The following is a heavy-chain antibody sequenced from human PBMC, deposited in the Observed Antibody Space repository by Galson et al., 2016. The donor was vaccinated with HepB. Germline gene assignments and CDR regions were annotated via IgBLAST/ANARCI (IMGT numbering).Heavy chain of an antibody. CDR2: ISGSSEAT. CDR3: ATRLRAPAN. D-gene: IGHD1-26*01. V-gene: IGHV3-23*01. Sequence: SLRLSCAASGFTFSTYAMSWVRQAPGKGLEWVSGISGSSEATYYADSVKGRFTISRDNSKNALYLQMNSLRAEDTAVYYCATRLRAPANWGQGAQVTVSS. CDR1: GFTFSTYA. J-gene: IGHJ4*02.